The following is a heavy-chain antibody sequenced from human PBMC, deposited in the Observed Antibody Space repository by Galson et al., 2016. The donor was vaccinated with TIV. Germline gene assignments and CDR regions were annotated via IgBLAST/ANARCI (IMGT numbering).Heavy chain of an antibody. D-gene: IGHD3-3*01. CDR3: ATSISGVVNYYYYMDV. J-gene: IGHJ6*03. Sequence: SVKVSCKASGDTFSNYGISWVRQAPGQGLEWLGGINPVSRIPNYAQKFQGRVTITADEPTSTAFMELSSLRSEDTAIYYCATSISGVVNYYYYMDVWGKGTTVTVSS. CDR1: GDTFSNYG. V-gene: IGHV1-69*13. CDR2: INPVSRIP.